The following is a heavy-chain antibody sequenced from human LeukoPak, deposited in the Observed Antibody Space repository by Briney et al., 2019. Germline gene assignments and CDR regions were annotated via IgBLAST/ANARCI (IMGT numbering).Heavy chain of an antibody. CDR1: GFTFSDHY. CDR2: IRNKANSYTT. J-gene: IGHJ3*02. CDR3: ARDGRSYGGWFDI. D-gene: IGHD4-23*01. V-gene: IGHV3-72*01. Sequence: GGSLRLSCAASGFTFSDHYMDWVRQAPGKGLEWVGCIRNKANSYTTEYAASVKGRFTISRDDSKNSLYLQMNSLKTEDTAVYYCARDGRSYGGWFDIWGQGTMVTVSS.